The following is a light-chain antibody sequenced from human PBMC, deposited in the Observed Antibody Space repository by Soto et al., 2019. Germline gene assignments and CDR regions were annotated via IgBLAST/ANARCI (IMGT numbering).Light chain of an antibody. J-gene: IGKJ2*01. CDR2: RIS. Sequence: VVMTQSPLSMAVTLGEPASVSCRSSQGLVDNDGYSYLSWFHQRPGQSPRRLIYRISNRDSGVPDRISGSGSGTDFTLTISRVEAEDVGVYYCMQGTHWPYTFGQGTHLEI. CDR3: MQGTHWPYT. V-gene: IGKV2-30*01. CDR1: QGLVDNDGYSY.